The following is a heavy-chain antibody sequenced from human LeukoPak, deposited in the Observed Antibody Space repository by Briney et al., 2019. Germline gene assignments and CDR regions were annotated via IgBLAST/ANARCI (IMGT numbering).Heavy chain of an antibody. CDR3: AREVRYCSGGSCYHDAFDI. D-gene: IGHD2-15*01. Sequence: SETLSLTCTVSGGSISSGDYYWSRIRQPPGKGLEWIGYIYYSGSTYYNPSLKSRVTISVDTSKNQFSLKLSSVTAADTAVYYCAREVRYCSGGSCYHDAFDIRGQGTMVTVSS. J-gene: IGHJ3*02. V-gene: IGHV4-30-4*01. CDR1: GGSISSGDYY. CDR2: IYYSGST.